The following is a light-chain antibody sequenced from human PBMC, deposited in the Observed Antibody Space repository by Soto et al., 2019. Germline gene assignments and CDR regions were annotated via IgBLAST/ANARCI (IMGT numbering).Light chain of an antibody. J-gene: IGLJ2*01. CDR1: NIGSKS. Sequence: SSELTQPPSVTVAPGETARISCGGNNIGSKSLFWYQQKPGQAPVLVVYYDTNRPSGIPERFSGSNSGNTATLTLSRVEVGDEADYYCQVWDSSTGHREVFGGGTKVTVL. CDR2: YDT. CDR3: QVWDSSTGHREV. V-gene: IGLV3-21*04.